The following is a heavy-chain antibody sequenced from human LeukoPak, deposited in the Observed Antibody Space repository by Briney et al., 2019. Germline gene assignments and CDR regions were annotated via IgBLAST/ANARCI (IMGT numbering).Heavy chain of an antibody. CDR2: IIPILGIA. J-gene: IGHJ4*02. CDR3: ARDPAGSSWDYYFDY. V-gene: IGHV1-69*04. CDR1: GGTFSSYA. Sequence: ASVNVSCKASGGTFSSYAISWVRQAPGQGLEWMGRIIPILGIANYAQKFQGRVTITADKSTSTAYMELSSLRSEDTAVYYCARDPAGSSWDYYFDYWGQGTLVTVSS. D-gene: IGHD6-13*01.